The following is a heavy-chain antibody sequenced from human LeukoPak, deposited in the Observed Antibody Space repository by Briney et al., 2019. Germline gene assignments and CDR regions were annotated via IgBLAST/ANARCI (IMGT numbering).Heavy chain of an antibody. Sequence: SSVKVSCKASGGTFSSYAISWVRQAPGQGLEWMGRIIPILGIANYAQKFQGRVTITADKSTSTAYMELSSLRSDDTAVYYCASGGPYSSLSPPWGQGTLVTVSS. CDR2: IIPILGIA. CDR1: GGTFSSYA. V-gene: IGHV1-69*04. CDR3: ASGGPYSSLSPP. D-gene: IGHD2-15*01. J-gene: IGHJ5*02.